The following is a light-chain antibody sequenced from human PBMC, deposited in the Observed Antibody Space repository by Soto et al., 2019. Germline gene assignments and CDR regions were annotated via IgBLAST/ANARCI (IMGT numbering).Light chain of an antibody. CDR1: QSVSSS. CDR2: DAS. Sequence: EIVLTQSPATLSLSPGERVTLSCRASQSVSSSLAWYQQKPGQAPRLLIFDASNRATGIPARFSGSGSGTDFTLSISSLEPEDFAVYYCQQRSSWPRTFGQGTKVEIK. CDR3: QQRSSWPRT. V-gene: IGKV3-11*01. J-gene: IGKJ1*01.